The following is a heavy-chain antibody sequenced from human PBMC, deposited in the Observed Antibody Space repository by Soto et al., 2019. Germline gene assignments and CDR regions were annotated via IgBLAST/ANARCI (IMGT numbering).Heavy chain of an antibody. CDR1: GFTFSSYA. V-gene: IGHV3-30-3*01. D-gene: IGHD3-22*01. J-gene: IGHJ4*02. CDR3: ARDPSPMIVVVGYYFDY. CDR2: ISYDGSNK. Sequence: QVQLVESGGGVVQPGRSLRLSCAASGFTFSSYAMHWVRQAPGKGLEWVAVISYDGSNKYYADSVKGRFTISRDNSKNTRYLQMNSLRAEDTAVYYCARDPSPMIVVVGYYFDYWGQGTLVTVSS.